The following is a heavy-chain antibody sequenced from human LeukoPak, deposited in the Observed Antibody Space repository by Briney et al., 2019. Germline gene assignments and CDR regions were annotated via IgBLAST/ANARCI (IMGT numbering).Heavy chain of an antibody. J-gene: IGHJ6*03. D-gene: IGHD5-18*01. CDR2: IYYSGST. V-gene: IGHV4-39*07. Sequence: ASETLSLTCTVPGGSISSSSYYWGWIRQPPGKGLEWIGSIYYSGSTYYNPSLKSRVTISVDTSKNQFSLKLSSVTAADTAVYYCAALSFGYSYGRYYYYMDVWGKGTTVTVSS. CDR1: GGSISSSSYY. CDR3: AALSFGYSYGRYYYYMDV.